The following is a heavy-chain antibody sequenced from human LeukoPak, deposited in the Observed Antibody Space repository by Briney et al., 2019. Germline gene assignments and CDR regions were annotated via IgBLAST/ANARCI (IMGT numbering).Heavy chain of an antibody. Sequence: PSETLSLTCTVSGGSISPYYWSWIRQPPGKGLEWIGYIYYSATTNYNPSLKSRVTISVDTSKNQFSLNLSSVTAADTAVYYCAGAVAHYYYYYMDVWGKGTTVTISS. CDR2: IYYSATT. D-gene: IGHD6-19*01. CDR1: GGSISPYY. J-gene: IGHJ6*03. V-gene: IGHV4-59*08. CDR3: AGAVAHYYYYYMDV.